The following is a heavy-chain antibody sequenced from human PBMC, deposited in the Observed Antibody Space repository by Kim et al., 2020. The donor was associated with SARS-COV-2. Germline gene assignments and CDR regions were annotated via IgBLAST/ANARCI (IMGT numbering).Heavy chain of an antibody. CDR3: AKRMDV. J-gene: IGHJ6*03. CDR1: GLTYSTNA. CDR2: ITASGDNT. Sequence: GGSLRLSCVFSGLTYSTNAMTWVRQAPGKGLEWVSVITASGDNTYYTDSVKGRFTISRDNSRNTVYLQMNSLRAEDTAVYYCAKRMDVWGKGTTVIVSS. V-gene: IGHV3-23*01.